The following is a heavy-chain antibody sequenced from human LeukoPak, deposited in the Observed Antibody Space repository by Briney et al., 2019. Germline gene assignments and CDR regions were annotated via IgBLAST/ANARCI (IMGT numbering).Heavy chain of an antibody. Sequence: PSETLSLTCTVYGGSISRYYWSWIRRSPGKGLEWIGYIFYTGTTKYNPSLKSRVTISVDTSNNQFSLKLTSVTAADTAVYYCARDFDPFDYWGQGTQVTVSS. CDR2: IFYTGTT. D-gene: IGHD3-9*01. CDR3: ARDFDPFDY. J-gene: IGHJ4*02. V-gene: IGHV4-59*01. CDR1: GGSISRYY.